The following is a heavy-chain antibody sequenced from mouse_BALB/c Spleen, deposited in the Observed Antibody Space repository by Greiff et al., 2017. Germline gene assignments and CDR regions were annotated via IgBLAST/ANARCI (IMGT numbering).Heavy chain of an antibody. Sequence: VQLQQSGAELVKPGASVKLSCTASGFNIKDTYMHWVKQRPEQGLEWIGRIDPANGNTKYDPKFQGKATITADTSSNTAYLQLSSLTSEDTAVYYCASLTTASPFAYWGQGTLVTVSA. J-gene: IGHJ3*01. D-gene: IGHD1-2*01. CDR2: IDPANGNT. V-gene: IGHV14-3*02. CDR1: GFNIKDTY. CDR3: ASLTTASPFAY.